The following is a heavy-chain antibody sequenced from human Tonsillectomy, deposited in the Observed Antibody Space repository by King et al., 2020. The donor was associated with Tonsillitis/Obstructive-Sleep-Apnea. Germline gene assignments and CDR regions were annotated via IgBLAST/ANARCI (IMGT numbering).Heavy chain of an antibody. D-gene: IGHD5/OR15-5a*01. Sequence: VQLVESGAEVKKPGSSVKVSCKASGGTFSSYAISWVRQAPGQGLEWMGGIIPILGIANYAQKFQGRVTITADKSTSTAYMELSSLRSEDTAVYYCARDSEYSVYDLGGGYWGQGTLVTVSS. CDR3: ARDSEYSVYDLGGGY. J-gene: IGHJ4*02. CDR2: IIPILGIA. CDR1: GGTFSSYA. V-gene: IGHV1-69*10.